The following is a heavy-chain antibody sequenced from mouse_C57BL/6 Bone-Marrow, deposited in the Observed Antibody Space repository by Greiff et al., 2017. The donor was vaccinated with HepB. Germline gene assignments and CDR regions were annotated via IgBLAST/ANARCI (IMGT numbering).Heavy chain of an antibody. CDR2: IWTGGGR. Sequence: VQLQESGPGLVAPSQSLSITCTVSGFSLTSYAISWVRQPPGKGLEWLGVIWTGGGRNYNSALKSRLSISKDNSKSQVFLKMNSLQTDDTARYYCASLCYGYDGFAYWGQGTLVTVSA. D-gene: IGHD2-2*01. CDR1: GFSLTSYA. CDR3: ASLCYGYDGFAY. V-gene: IGHV2-9-1*01. J-gene: IGHJ3*01.